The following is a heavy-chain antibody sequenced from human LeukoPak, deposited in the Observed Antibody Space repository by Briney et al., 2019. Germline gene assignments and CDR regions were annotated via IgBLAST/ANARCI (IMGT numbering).Heavy chain of an antibody. V-gene: IGHV4-30-4*01. Sequence: TSETLSLTCTVSGGSISSGDYYWSWIRQPPGKGLEWIGYIYYSGSTGYNPSLKSRVTISVDTSKNQFSLKLSSVTAADTAVYYCARGGSGYSASPDYWGQGTLVTVSS. CDR1: GGSISSGDYY. J-gene: IGHJ4*02. CDR3: ARGGSGYSASPDY. D-gene: IGHD3-22*01. CDR2: IYYSGST.